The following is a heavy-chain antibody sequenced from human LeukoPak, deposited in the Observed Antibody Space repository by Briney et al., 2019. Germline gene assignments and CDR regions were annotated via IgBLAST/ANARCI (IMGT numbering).Heavy chain of an antibody. Sequence: KISCKGSGYSFTSYWIGWVRQAPGQGLEWMGRIIPILGIANYAQKFQGRVTITADKSTSTAYMELSSLRSEDTAVYYCARARGDSRDWGQGTLVTVSS. V-gene: IGHV1-69*04. D-gene: IGHD3-22*01. CDR3: ARARGDSRD. J-gene: IGHJ4*02. CDR2: IIPILGIA. CDR1: GYSFTSYW.